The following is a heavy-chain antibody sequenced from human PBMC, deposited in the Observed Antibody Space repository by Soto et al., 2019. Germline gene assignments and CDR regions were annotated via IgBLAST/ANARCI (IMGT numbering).Heavy chain of an antibody. CDR2: IYYSGST. CDR1: GGSISSYY. J-gene: IGHJ4*02. CDR3: ARGPLASRIWSGYYSLVFDY. V-gene: IGHV4-59*01. Sequence: PSETLSLTCTVSGGSISSYYWSWMRQPPGKGLEWIGYIYYSGSTNYNPSLKSRVTISVDTSKNQFSLKLSSVTAADTAVYYCARGPLASRIWSGYYSLVFDYWGQGTLVTVSS. D-gene: IGHD3-3*01.